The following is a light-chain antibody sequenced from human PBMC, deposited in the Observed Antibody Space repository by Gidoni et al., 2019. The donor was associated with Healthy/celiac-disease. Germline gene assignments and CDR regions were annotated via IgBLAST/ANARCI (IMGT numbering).Light chain of an antibody. CDR1: NIGSKS. CDR2: DDS. V-gene: IGLV3-21*02. J-gene: IGLJ3*02. Sequence: SYVLTQPPSVSVAPGQTARITCGGNNIGSKSVHWYQQKPGQAPVLVVYDDSDRPSGITERFSGSNSGNTATLTISRVEDGDEADYYCQVWDSSSDHWVFGGGTKLTVL. CDR3: QVWDSSSDHWV.